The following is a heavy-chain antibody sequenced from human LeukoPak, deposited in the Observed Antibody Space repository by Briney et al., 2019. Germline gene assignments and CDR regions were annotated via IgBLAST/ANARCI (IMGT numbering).Heavy chain of an antibody. D-gene: IGHD3-10*01. CDR2: INHSGST. Sequence: PSETLSLTCAVYGGSFSGYYWSWIRQPPGKGLEWIGEINHSGSTNYNPSLKSRVTISVDTSKNQFSLKLSSVTAADTAVYYCARASQGPWFRYWFDPWGQGTLVTVSS. CDR3: ARASQGPWFRYWFDP. V-gene: IGHV4-34*01. CDR1: GGSFSGYY. J-gene: IGHJ5*02.